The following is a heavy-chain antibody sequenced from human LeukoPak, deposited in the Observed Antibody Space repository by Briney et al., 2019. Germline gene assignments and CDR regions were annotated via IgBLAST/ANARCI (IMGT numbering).Heavy chain of an antibody. CDR1: GFTFYDYG. CDR2: INWNGGST. CDR3: AKVVSPFGELLGFDY. J-gene: IGHJ4*02. D-gene: IGHD3-10*01. V-gene: IGHV3-20*04. Sequence: GGSLRLSCAASGFTFYDYGMSWVRQAPGKGLEWVSGINWNGGSTGYADSVKGRFTISRDNAKNSLYLQMNSLRAEDTAVYYCAKVVSPFGELLGFDYWGQGTLVTVSS.